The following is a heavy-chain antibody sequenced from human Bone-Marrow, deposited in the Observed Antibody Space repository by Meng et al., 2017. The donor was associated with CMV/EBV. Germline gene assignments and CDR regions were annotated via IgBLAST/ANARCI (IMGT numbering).Heavy chain of an antibody. CDR2: MNPNSGNT. CDR1: GYTFTSYD. CDR3: ARRESSNLEFGY. D-gene: IGHD3-10*01. Sequence: ASVKVSCKASGYTFTSYDINWVRQATGQGLEWMGWMNPNSGNTGYAQKFQGRVTITRNTSISTAYMELSSLRSEDTAVYYCARRESSNLEFGYWGQGTLVTVSS. J-gene: IGHJ4*02. V-gene: IGHV1-8*03.